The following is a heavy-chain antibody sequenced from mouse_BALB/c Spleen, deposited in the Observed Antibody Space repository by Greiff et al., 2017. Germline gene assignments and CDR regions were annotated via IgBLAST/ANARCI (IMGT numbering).Heavy chain of an antibody. Sequence: VHVKQSGPSLVKPSQTLSLTCSVTGDSITSCYWNWIRKFPGNKLEYMGYISYSGSTNYNPSLKSRISITRDTSKNKYYLQLNTVTTEDTAAYYCARGYDGFYAMDYWGQGTSVTVSS. CDR2: ISYSGST. J-gene: IGHJ4*01. CDR3: ARGYDGFYAMDY. V-gene: IGHV3-8*02. D-gene: IGHD2-3*01. CDR1: GDSITSCY.